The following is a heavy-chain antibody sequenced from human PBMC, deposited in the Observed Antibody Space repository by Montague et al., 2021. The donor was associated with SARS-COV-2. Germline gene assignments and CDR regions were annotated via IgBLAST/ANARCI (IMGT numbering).Heavy chain of an antibody. Sequence: SETLSLTCTVYGGSISSYYWSWIRQPPGKGLEWIGYIYYSGSTNYNPSLKSRVTISVDTSKNQFSLKLSSVTAADTAVYYCARGSGWMGYAFDVWGQGTMVTVSS. V-gene: IGHV4-59*01. CDR1: GGSISSYY. D-gene: IGHD6-19*01. J-gene: IGHJ3*01. CDR3: ARGSGWMGYAFDV. CDR2: IYYSGST.